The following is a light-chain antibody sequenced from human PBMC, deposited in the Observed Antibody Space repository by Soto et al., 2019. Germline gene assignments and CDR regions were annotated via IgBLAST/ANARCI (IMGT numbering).Light chain of an antibody. CDR1: QDIRNY. Sequence: DIQMTQSPSSLSASVGDRVTITCRASQDIRNYLAWYQQKPGKVPELLIYAASTFHSGVPSRFSGSGYGTYFTLTITNLQPEDIATYFCQKYDTAPLTFGGGTKVEI. J-gene: IGKJ4*01. CDR2: AAS. CDR3: QKYDTAPLT. V-gene: IGKV1-27*01.